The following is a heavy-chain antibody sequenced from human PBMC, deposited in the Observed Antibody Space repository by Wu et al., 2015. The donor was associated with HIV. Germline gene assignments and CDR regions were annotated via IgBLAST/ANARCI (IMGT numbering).Heavy chain of an antibody. CDR1: GYTLTSYD. J-gene: IGHJ4*02. D-gene: IGHD4-17*01. V-gene: IGHV1-8*01. Sequence: QAQLVQSGAEVKKPGASVKVSCKASGYTLTSYDIHWVRQATGQGLEWLGWINPNNGYTGYAQKFQGRVTLTRSTSESTAYMELSNLRSEDSAVYFCARGYDYGDYVSLDHWGQGALVTVSS. CDR3: ARGYDYGDYVSLDH. CDR2: INPNNGYT.